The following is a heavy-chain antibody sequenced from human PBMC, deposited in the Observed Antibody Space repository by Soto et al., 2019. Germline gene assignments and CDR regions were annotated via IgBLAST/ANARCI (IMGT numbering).Heavy chain of an antibody. J-gene: IGHJ6*02. CDR2: ISAYNGNT. V-gene: IGHV1-18*01. Sequence: GASVKVSCKASGYTFTSYGISWVRQAPGQGLEWMGWISAYNGNTNYAQKLQGRVTMTTDTSTSTAYMELRSLRSDDTAVYYCARDLGYWSRTSCSGMDVWGQGTTVTVSS. D-gene: IGHD2-2*03. CDR1: GYTFTSYG. CDR3: ARDLGYWSRTSCSGMDV.